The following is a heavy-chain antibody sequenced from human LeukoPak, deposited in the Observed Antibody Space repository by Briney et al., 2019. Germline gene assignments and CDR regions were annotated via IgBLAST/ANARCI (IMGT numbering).Heavy chain of an antibody. CDR2: IYYSGST. V-gene: IGHV4-59*01. J-gene: IGHJ4*02. CDR1: GGSISSYY. CDR3: ARGKYYYDSSGYFGVKMEYYFDY. Sequence: PSETLSLTCTVSGGSISSYYWSWIRQPPGKGLEWIGYIYYSGSTNYNPSLKSRVTISVDTSKNQFSLKLSSVTAADTAVYYCARGKYYYDSSGYFGVKMEYYFDYWGQGTLVTVSS. D-gene: IGHD3-22*01.